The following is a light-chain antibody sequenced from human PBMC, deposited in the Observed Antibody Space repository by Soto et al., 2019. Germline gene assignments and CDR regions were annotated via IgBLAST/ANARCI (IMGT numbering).Light chain of an antibody. J-gene: IGKJ5*01. Sequence: EIVMTQSPATLSVSPGERATLSCRASQSVSTNLAWYQQKPGQAPRLLIYATSTRATGIPDRFTGSGSGTEFTLTISSLQSEDFAVYRCQQYDNKPPITFGQGTRLEIK. CDR3: QQYDNKPPIT. CDR1: QSVSTN. CDR2: ATS. V-gene: IGKV3-15*01.